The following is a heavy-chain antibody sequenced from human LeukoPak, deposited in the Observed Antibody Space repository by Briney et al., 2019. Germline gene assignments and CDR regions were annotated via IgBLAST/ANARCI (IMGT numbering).Heavy chain of an antibody. Sequence: PSETLSLTCAVYGGSFSGYYWSWIRQPPGKGLEWIGEINHSGSTNYNPSLKTRVTISVDTSKNQSSLKLSSVTAADTAVYYCARGLDYYDSSGYFDYWGQGTLVTVSS. V-gene: IGHV4-34*01. CDR1: GGSFSGYY. CDR2: INHSGST. J-gene: IGHJ4*02. CDR3: ARGLDYYDSSGYFDY. D-gene: IGHD3-22*01.